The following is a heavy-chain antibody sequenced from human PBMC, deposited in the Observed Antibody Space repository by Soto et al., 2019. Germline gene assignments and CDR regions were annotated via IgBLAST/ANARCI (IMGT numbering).Heavy chain of an antibody. CDR1: GYTFTSYY. J-gene: IGHJ6*02. D-gene: IGHD3-16*01. Sequence: ASVKVSCKASGYTFTSYYMHWVRQAPGQGLEWMGIINPSGGSTSYAQKFQGRVTMARDTSTSTVYMELSSLRSEDTAVYYCARVWGIGSTATLGSERPLNYYGMDVWGQGTTVTVSS. CDR2: INPSGGST. V-gene: IGHV1-46*01. CDR3: ARVWGIGSTATLGSERPLNYYGMDV.